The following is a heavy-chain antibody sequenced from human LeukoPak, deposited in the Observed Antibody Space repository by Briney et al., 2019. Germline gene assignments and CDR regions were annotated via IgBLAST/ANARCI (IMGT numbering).Heavy chain of an antibody. V-gene: IGHV4-39*01. D-gene: IGHD3-22*01. J-gene: IGHJ4*02. Sequence: SETLSLTCTVSGGSISSSSYYWGWIRQPPGKGLEWLGSIYYSGRTYCNPSLKTRVTISVDTSKNQFSLKLSSVTAADTAVYYCATQSSGYPDYYFDYWGQGTLVTVSS. CDR1: GGSISSSSYY. CDR3: ATQSSGYPDYYFDY. CDR2: IYYSGRT.